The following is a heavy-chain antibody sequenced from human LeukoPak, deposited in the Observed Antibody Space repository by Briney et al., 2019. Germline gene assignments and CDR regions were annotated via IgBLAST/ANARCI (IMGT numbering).Heavy chain of an antibody. V-gene: IGHV5-51*01. CDR3: ARLPNVLLWFGESSPGAFDI. CDR2: IYPGDSDT. Sequence: GESLKISCEGSGYSFTTYWIGWVRQMPGKGLEWVGIIYPGDSDTRYSPSFQGHVTISADKSISTAYLQWSSLKASDTAMYYCARLPNVLLWFGESSPGAFDIWGQGTTVTVSS. D-gene: IGHD3-10*01. J-gene: IGHJ3*02. CDR1: GYSFTTYW.